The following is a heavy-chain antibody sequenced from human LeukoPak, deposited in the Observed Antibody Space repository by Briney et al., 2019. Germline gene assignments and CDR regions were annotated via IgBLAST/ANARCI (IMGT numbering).Heavy chain of an antibody. J-gene: IGHJ3*02. CDR3: ARDNIGSAYYYDSSGSDAFDI. CDR1: GYTFTSYD. Sequence: ASVKVSCKASGYTFTSYDINWVRQATGQGLEWMGWISAYNGNTNYAQKLQGRVTMTTDTSTSTAYMELRSLRSDDTAVYYCARDNIGSAYYYDSSGSDAFDIWGQGTMVTVSS. D-gene: IGHD3-22*01. V-gene: IGHV1-18*01. CDR2: ISAYNGNT.